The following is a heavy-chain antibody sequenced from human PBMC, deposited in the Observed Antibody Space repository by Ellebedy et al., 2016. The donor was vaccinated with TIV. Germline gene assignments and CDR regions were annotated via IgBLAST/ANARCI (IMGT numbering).Heavy chain of an antibody. Sequence: GGSLRLPXAASGFIISSYSMSWVRQTPGKGLEWVSASSISGSGITTYYADSVKGRFTIPRDNSKNTLYLQMNSLRVEDTAVYYCVREGVMVARINFFDYWGQGTPVTVSS. V-gene: IGHV3-23*01. CDR1: GFIISSYS. CDR2: ISGSGITT. J-gene: IGHJ4*02. D-gene: IGHD2-8*01. CDR3: VREGVMVARINFFDY.